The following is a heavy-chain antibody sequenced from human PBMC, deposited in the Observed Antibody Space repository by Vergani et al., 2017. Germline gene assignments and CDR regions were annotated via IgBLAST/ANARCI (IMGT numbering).Heavy chain of an antibody. CDR3: VGHAGYCGPSSCSHFDS. V-gene: IGHV4-39*01. J-gene: IGHJ4*02. D-gene: IGHD2-2*01. Sequence: QLQLRETGPGLVKPSETLSLTCSVSGGSISAAVYFWGWIRQSPGKGLEWIASIYNSGTTYLYPSLQSRVSISADTSKNQISLKLTSVTAADTAVYYCVGHAGYCGPSSCSHFDSWGQGTLVTVSS. CDR2: IYNSGTT. CDR1: GGSISAAVYF.